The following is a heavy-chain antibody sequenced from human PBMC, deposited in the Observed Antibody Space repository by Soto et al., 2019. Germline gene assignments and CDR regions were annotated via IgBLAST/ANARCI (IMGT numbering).Heavy chain of an antibody. CDR3: AKDPNYDFWSGFSAVYFDY. D-gene: IGHD3-3*01. Sequence: EVHLLQSGGGLVQPGGSLRLSCAASGFSFSSFALSWVRQSPGKGLEWVAAVSGRGGDTYYANSVKGRFTISRDNSQNTLFLQMNSLRAADSAIYSCAKDPNYDFWSGFSAVYFDYWGQGTLVTVSS. V-gene: IGHV3-23*01. CDR2: VSGRGGDT. CDR1: GFSFSSFA. J-gene: IGHJ4*02.